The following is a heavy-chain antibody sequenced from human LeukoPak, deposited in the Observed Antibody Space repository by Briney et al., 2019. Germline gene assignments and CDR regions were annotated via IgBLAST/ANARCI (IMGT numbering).Heavy chain of an antibody. Sequence: SETLSLTCTVSGGSISSSSYYWGWIRQPPGKGLEWIGSIYYSGSTYYNLSLKSRVTISVDTSKNQFSLKLSSVTAADTAMYYCASDRGGSSWYVVYYWGQGALVTVSS. CDR3: ASDRGGSSWYVVYY. V-gene: IGHV4-39*01. J-gene: IGHJ4*02. D-gene: IGHD6-13*01. CDR2: IYYSGST. CDR1: GGSISSSSYY.